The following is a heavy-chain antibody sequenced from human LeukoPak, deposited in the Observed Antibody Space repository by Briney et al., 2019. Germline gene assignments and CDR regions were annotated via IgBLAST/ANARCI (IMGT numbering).Heavy chain of an antibody. CDR3: ARRSSSWKNWFDP. CDR1: GGSIDSNS. V-gene: IGHV4-59*01. CDR2: IYYSGTT. Sequence: NSSETLSLTCTVSGGSIDSNSWTWIRQPPGKGLEWIGYIYYSGTTNYNPSLKSRVTMSVDMSKNQFSLKLSSVTAADTAVYYCARRSSSWKNWFDPGAREPWSPSPQ. D-gene: IGHD6-13*01. J-gene: IGHJ5*02.